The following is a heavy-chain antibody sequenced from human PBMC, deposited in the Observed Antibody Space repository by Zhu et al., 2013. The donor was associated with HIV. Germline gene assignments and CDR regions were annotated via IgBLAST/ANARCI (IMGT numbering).Heavy chain of an antibody. D-gene: IGHD2-8*01. CDR2: MNPXTGKT. CDR3: AREGLYCTNGVCYPSFDY. CDR1: GYTFTSYD. Sequence: QVQLVQSGAEVKKPGASVKVSCKASGYTFTSYDINWVRQATGQGLEWMGWMNPXTGKTGYAQNFQGRVTISSNISISTAYMELSSLRSEDTAVFYCAREGLYCTNGVCYPSFDYWAREPWSPSPQ. J-gene: IGHJ4*02. V-gene: IGHV1-8*03.